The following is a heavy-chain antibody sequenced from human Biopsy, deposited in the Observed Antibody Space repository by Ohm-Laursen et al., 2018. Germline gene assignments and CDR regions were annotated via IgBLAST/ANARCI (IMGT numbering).Heavy chain of an antibody. CDR1: GYTFTSYG. V-gene: IGHV1-18*01. Sequence: GASVKVSCKASGYTFTSYGISWVRQAPGQGLEWMGWISPYNGDTDYAQKLQGRVTMTTDTSTSTAYMDLRSLRSDDTAVYYCARTVDTVVVTPSDHWGQGTLVTVSS. J-gene: IGHJ4*02. D-gene: IGHD5-18*01. CDR3: ARTVDTVVVTPSDH. CDR2: ISPYNGDT.